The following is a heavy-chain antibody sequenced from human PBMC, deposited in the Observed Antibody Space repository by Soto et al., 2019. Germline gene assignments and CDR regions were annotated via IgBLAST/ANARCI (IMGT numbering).Heavy chain of an antibody. CDR1: GGSISSSSYY. D-gene: IGHD1-26*01. J-gene: IGHJ4*02. V-gene: IGHV4-39*01. CDR2: IFYSGRT. CDR3: ARPSYGSYGSQGNDY. Sequence: SETLSLTCTVSGGSISSSSYYWGWIRQPPGKGLEWIGSIFYSGRTYYNPSLKSRVTISVDTSKNQFSLKLSSVTAADTAVYYCARPSYGSYGSQGNDYWGQGTLVTVSS.